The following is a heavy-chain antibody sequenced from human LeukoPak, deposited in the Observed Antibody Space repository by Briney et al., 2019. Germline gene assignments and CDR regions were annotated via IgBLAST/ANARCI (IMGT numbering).Heavy chain of an antibody. CDR1: GFTFSSYS. CDR2: IYYSGST. CDR3: ARGSQAVAGAFDI. D-gene: IGHD6-19*01. V-gene: IGHV4-39*07. Sequence: GSLRLSCAASGFTFSSYSMNWVRQAPGKGLEWIGSIYYSGSTYYKPSLKSRVTISVDKSKNQFSLKLSSVTAADTAVYYCARGSQAVAGAFDIWGQGTMVTVSS. J-gene: IGHJ3*02.